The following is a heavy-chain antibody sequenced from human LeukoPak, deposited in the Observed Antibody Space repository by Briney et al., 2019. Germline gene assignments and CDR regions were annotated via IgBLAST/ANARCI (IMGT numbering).Heavy chain of an antibody. J-gene: IGHJ4*02. CDR3: ARSSLVY. CDR1: GYTFTGYY. V-gene: IGHV1-2*02. Sequence: ASVKVSCKASGYTFTGYYIHWVRQAPAQGLEWMGWINPNGGGTNFAQKFQGRVTLTRDTSISTAYMELTSLTSDDTALYYCARSSLVYWAQGTLVTVS. D-gene: IGHD2-8*02. CDR2: INPNGGGT.